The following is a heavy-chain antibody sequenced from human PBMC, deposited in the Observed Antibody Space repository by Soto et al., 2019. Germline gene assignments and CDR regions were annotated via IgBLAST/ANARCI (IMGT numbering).Heavy chain of an antibody. V-gene: IGHV4-39*01. D-gene: IGHD3-3*01. CDR1: GGSISSRSHY. J-gene: IGHJ4*02. CDR3: ATADGFGVVTPFFEY. Sequence: QLQLQESGPGLVKPSETLSLTCTVSGGSISSRSHYWGWIRQSPGKHLEWIGSSFYRGSTHYNPSLKTRVTKSVDTSKNQVSLKLYSVTAADTAVDYCATADGFGVVTPFFEYWGQGILVTVSS. CDR2: SFYRGST.